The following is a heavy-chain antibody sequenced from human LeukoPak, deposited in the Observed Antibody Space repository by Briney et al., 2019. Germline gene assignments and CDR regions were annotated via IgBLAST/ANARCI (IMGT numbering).Heavy chain of an antibody. D-gene: IGHD3-22*01. V-gene: IGHV4-59*01. Sequence: SETLSLTCTVSGGSISSYYWSWIRQPPGKGLEWIGYIYYSGSTNYNPSLKSRVTISVDTSKNQFSLKLSSVTAADTAVYYCATLGDDSSGCALSSFDYWGQGTLVTVSS. J-gene: IGHJ4*02. CDR3: ATLGDDSSGCALSSFDY. CDR2: IYYSGST. CDR1: GGSISSYY.